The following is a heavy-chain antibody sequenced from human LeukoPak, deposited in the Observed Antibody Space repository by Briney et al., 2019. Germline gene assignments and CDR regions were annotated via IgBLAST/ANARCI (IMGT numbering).Heavy chain of an antibody. D-gene: IGHD3-9*01. CDR1: GGSLSGYY. Sequence: PETLSLTPALYGGSLSGYYWSWIRPPPGKGLEWIWEINHSGGTNYNPSLPSRVTISVDTSKSQFSLKLSSVTAADTAVYDCAREGMTGLPDWGQGTLVTVSS. CDR2: INHSGGT. V-gene: IGHV4-34*01. CDR3: AREGMTGLPD. J-gene: IGHJ4*02.